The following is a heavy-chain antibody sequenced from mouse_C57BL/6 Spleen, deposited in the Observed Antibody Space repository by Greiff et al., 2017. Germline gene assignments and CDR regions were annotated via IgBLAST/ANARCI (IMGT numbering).Heavy chain of an antibody. J-gene: IGHJ1*03. D-gene: IGHD1-1*01. CDR3: ARTGSTVVATDFDV. CDR1: GYTFTSYR. CDR2: INPSNGGT. Sequence: QVQLQQPGTELVKPGASVKLSCKASGYTFTSYRMHWVKQTPGQGLEWIGNINPSNGGTNYNEKFKSQATLTVDKSSSTAYVQLSRLTSEDSAVYYCARTGSTVVATDFDVWGTGTTVTVSS. V-gene: IGHV1-53*01.